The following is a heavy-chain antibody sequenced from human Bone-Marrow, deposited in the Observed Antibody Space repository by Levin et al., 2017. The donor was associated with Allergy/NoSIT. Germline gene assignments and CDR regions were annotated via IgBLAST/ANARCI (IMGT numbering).Heavy chain of an antibody. CDR1: GGSFSAYS. J-gene: IGHJ5*02. Sequence: TSETLSLTCAVYGGSFSAYSWSWIRQSPVKGLEWLGEINHSGSTKYNPSLKSRITISLDTSKNQFSLRLSSVTAADTAVYYCARVPENWFDPWGQGTLVTVSS. CDR2: INHSGST. V-gene: IGHV4-34*01. CDR3: ARVPENWFDP.